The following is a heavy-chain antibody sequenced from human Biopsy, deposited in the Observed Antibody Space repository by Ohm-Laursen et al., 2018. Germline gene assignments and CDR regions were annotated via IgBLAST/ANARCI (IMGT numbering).Heavy chain of an antibody. V-gene: IGHV4-34*01. CDR3: ARVPLPGIGAAYQGRFLYGMDV. CDR1: GGSFNGYF. CDR2: ITQSGST. J-gene: IGHJ6*02. Sequence: GTLSLTCAVYGGSFNGYFWSWIRQPQGKGLERNGDITQSGSTNYSPSLKSRVTISVDMAKKQFPLSLRSVTAADTAVYYCARVPLPGIGAAYQGRFLYGMDVWGQGTTVSVSS. D-gene: IGHD6-13*01.